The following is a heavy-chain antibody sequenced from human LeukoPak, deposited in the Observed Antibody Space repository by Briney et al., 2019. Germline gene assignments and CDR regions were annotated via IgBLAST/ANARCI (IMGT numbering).Heavy chain of an antibody. J-gene: IGHJ4*02. CDR2: ISYDGSNK. CDR1: GFTFSSYA. CDR3: AKDGSSGWYGYYFDY. V-gene: IGHV3-30-3*01. D-gene: IGHD6-19*01. Sequence: GRSLRLSCAASGFTFSSYAMHWVRQAPGKGLEWVAVISYDGSNKYYADSVKGRFTISRDNSKNTLYLQMNSLRAEDTAVYYCAKDGSSGWYGYYFDYWGQGTLVTVSS.